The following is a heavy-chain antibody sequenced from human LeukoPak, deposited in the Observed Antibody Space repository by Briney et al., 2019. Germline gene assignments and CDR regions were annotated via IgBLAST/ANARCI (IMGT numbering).Heavy chain of an antibody. V-gene: IGHV3-23*01. J-gene: IGHJ4*02. CDR2: ISANGGNT. CDR1: GFTFSNYA. D-gene: IGHD2-15*01. Sequence: GGSLRLSCAASGFTFSNYAMTWVRQAPGKGLEWVSAISANGGNTYYADSVKGRFTISRDNSKNTLYLQMNSLRAEDTAVYYCARGPVAATGWTYYFDYWGQGTLVTVSS. CDR3: ARGPVAATGWTYYFDY.